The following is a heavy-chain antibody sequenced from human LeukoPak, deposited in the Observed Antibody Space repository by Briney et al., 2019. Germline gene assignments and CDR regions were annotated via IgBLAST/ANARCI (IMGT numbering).Heavy chain of an antibody. CDR1: GFTFDDYA. CDR3: AGGRERDGYSIDY. V-gene: IGHV3-9*01. Sequence: GRSLRLSCAASGFTFDDYAMHWVRQAPGKGLEWVSGISWNSGSIGYADSVKGRFTISRDNAKNSLYLQMNSLRAEDTAVYYCAGGRERDGYSIDYWGQGTLVTVSS. D-gene: IGHD5-24*01. J-gene: IGHJ4*02. CDR2: ISWNSGSI.